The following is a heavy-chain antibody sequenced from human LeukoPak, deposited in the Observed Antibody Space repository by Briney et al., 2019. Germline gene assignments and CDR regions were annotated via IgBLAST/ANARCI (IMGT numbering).Heavy chain of an antibody. CDR2: ISYDGSNK. CDR1: GFTFSSYA. D-gene: IGHD5-12*01. J-gene: IGHJ4*02. V-gene: IGHV3-30-3*01. CDR3: ARDPSVDIVPEYFDY. Sequence: GGSLRLSCAASGFTFSSYAMSWVRQAPGKGLEWVAVISYDGSNKYYADSVKGRFTISRDNSKNTLYLQMNSLRAEDTAVYYCARDPSVDIVPEYFDYWGQGTLVTVSS.